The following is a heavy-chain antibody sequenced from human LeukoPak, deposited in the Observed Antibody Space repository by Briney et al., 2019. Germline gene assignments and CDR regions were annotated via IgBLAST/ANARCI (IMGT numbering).Heavy chain of an antibody. D-gene: IGHD3-22*01. V-gene: IGHV3-23*01. CDR1: GFTFSSYA. CDR2: MTGSGDFT. J-gene: IGHJ4*02. CDR3: ANPDSSGFYLSIRFDF. Sequence: PGGSLTLSCTTSGFTFSSYAMSWVRQAPGKGLEWVSTMTGSGDFTYYADSVKGRFTVSRDNSKNTLYLHMSSLRAEDTAIYYCANPDSSGFYLSIRFDFWGQGTLVTVSS.